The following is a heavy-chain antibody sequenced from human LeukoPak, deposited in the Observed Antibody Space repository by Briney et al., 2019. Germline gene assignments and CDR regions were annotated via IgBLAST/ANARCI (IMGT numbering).Heavy chain of an antibody. CDR3: ARYYGSGSYYGVYDY. J-gene: IGHJ4*02. V-gene: IGHV1-18*04. D-gene: IGHD3-10*01. CDR1: GYTFTSYG. CDR2: ISAYNGNT. Sequence: ASVKVSCKAPGYTFTSYGISWVRQAPGQGLEWMGWISAYNGNTNYAQKLQGRVTMTTDTSTSTAYMELRSLRSDDTAVYYCARYYGSGSYYGVYDYWGQGTLVTVSS.